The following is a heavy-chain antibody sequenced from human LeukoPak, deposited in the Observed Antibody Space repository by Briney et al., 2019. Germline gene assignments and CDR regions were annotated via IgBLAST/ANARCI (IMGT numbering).Heavy chain of an antibody. J-gene: IGHJ3*02. D-gene: IGHD2-21*02. CDR2: IKQDGSEK. CDR3: ARCFRADFHDAFDI. CDR1: GFTFSTYS. V-gene: IGHV3-7*01. Sequence: GGSLRLSCAASGFTFSTYSMNWVRQAPGKGLEWVANIKQDGSEKYYVDSVKGRFTISRDNAKNSLYPQMNSLRAEDTAVYYCARCFRADFHDAFDIWGQGTMVTVSS.